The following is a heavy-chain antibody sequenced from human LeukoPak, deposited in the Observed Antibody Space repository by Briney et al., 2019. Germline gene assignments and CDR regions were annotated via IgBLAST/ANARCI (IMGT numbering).Heavy chain of an antibody. J-gene: IGHJ6*02. CDR2: IYHSGST. D-gene: IGHD2-2*01. CDR1: GGSISSGGYY. Sequence: SQTLSLTCTVSGGSISSGGYYWSWIRQPPGKGLEWIGYIYHSGSTYYNPSLKSRVTISVDTSKNQFSLKVSSVTAADTAVYYCARDTGHQLSRRNYYAMDVWGQGTTVTVSS. CDR3: ARDTGHQLSRRNYYAMDV. V-gene: IGHV4-30-2*01.